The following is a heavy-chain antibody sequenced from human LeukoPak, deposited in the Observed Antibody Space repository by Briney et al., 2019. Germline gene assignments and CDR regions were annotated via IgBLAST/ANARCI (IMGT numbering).Heavy chain of an antibody. D-gene: IGHD3-3*01. CDR1: GFTLSDYY. CDR3: ARDGLYYDFWSGYYSYYMDV. J-gene: IGHJ6*03. CDR2: ISSSGSTI. V-gene: IGHV3-11*01. Sequence: GGSLRLSCAASGFTLSDYYMSWIRQAPGKGLEWVSYISSSGSTIYYADSVKGRFTISRDNAKNSLYLQMNSLRAEDTAVYYCARDGLYYDFWSGYYSYYMDVWGKGTTVTVSS.